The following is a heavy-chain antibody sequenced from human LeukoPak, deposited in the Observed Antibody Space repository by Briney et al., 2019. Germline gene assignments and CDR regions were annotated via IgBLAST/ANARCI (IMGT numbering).Heavy chain of an antibody. CDR1: GFTFSTHW. D-gene: IGHD3-10*01. Sequence: GGTLRLSCAASGFTFSTHWMHWVRQAPGKGLVWVSRINSDGSSTNYADFVKGRFTISRDNAKNTLYLQMNSLRAEDTAMYYCVRVLFSNSGYWGQGTLVTVSS. CDR3: VRVLFSNSGY. V-gene: IGHV3-74*01. CDR2: INSDGSST. J-gene: IGHJ4*02.